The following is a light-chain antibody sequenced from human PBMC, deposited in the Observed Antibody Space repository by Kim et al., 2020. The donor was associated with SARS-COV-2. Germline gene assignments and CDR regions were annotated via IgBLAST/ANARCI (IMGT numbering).Light chain of an antibody. CDR3: CSYAGSSTVI. CDR2: EVS. V-gene: IGLV2-23*02. CDR1: SSDVGSYNL. J-gene: IGLJ2*01. Sequence: GQSITISFTGTSSDVGSYNLVSWYQQHPGKAPKLMIYEVSKRPSGVSNRFPGSKSGNTASLTISGLQAEDEADYYCCSYAGSSTVIFGGGTQLTVL.